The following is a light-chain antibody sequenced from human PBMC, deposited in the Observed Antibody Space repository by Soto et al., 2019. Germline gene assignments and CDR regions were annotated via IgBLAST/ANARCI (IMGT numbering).Light chain of an antibody. V-gene: IGKV3-20*01. CDR1: QSVRSDY. CDR2: GVS. J-gene: IGKJ4*01. Sequence: EIVLTQSPATLSLSRGDRATLSCRASQSVRSDYFAWYQQKPGQAPRVIIFGVSTRATAIPDRFSGSGSGTDFTLTISRLEPEDFALYYCQQYGNSPLTFGGGTKVDIK. CDR3: QQYGNSPLT.